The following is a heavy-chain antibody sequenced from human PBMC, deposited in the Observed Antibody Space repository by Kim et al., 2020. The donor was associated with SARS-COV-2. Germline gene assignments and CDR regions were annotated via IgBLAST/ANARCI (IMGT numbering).Heavy chain of an antibody. D-gene: IGHD2-2*01. Sequence: SVKVSCKASGGTVSNYAISWVRQAPGQGLEWMGGIIPIFGTANYAQKFQGRVTITADESTSTAYMDLSSLRSEDTAVYYCARPDIVVVPAAMRGYYYYGMDGWGQGTTVTVCS. J-gene: IGHJ6*02. CDR3: ARPDIVVVPAAMRGYYYYGMDG. CDR1: GGTVSNYA. CDR2: IIPIFGTA. V-gene: IGHV1-69*13.